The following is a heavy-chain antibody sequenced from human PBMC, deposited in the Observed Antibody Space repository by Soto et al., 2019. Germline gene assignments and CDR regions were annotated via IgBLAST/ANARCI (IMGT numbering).Heavy chain of an antibody. V-gene: IGHV3-30-3*01. CDR3: ETAWWGEDDGLDM. D-gene: IGHD2-8*02. J-gene: IGHJ3*02. CDR1: TFTFSDSA. Sequence: QVQLVESGGGVVQPGKSLRLSCAASTFTFSDSAMHWVRQAPGKGLEWVAVISDDGSNEFYADSVKGRFTVSRDNSRKTLYLQMDSLRAEDTAVYYCETAWWGEDDGLDMWGQGTMVNVSS. CDR2: ISDDGSNE.